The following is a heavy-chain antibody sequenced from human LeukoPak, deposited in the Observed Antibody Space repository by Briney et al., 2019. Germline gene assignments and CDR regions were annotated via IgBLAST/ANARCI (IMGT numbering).Heavy chain of an antibody. Sequence: GESLKISCKGSGYSFISYWIGWVRQMPGKGLEWMGIIYPENSDTRYSPAFQGQVTISADKPFRTVYLQWRSLKASDSAMYFCARLVGATYLDYWGPGTPVTVSP. D-gene: IGHD3-3*01. J-gene: IGHJ4*02. CDR3: ARLVGATYLDY. CDR2: IYPENSDT. CDR1: GYSFISYW. V-gene: IGHV5-51*01.